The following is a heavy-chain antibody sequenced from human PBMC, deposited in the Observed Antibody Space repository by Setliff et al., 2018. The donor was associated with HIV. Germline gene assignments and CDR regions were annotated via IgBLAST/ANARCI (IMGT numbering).Heavy chain of an antibody. D-gene: IGHD3-16*01. CDR3: AREFIPTGFFDY. Sequence: GESLKISCAASQFTFRNYWMSWVRQAPGKGLEWVADINQDGGTKYYVDSVKGRFTISRDNAKNSLYLEMNSLRAEDAAVYYCAREFIPTGFFDYWGQGVLVTVS. J-gene: IGHJ4*02. V-gene: IGHV3-7*01. CDR1: QFTFRNYW. CDR2: INQDGGTK.